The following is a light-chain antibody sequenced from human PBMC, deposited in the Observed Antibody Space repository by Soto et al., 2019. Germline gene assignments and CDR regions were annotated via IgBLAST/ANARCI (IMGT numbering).Light chain of an antibody. CDR1: QSIINW. J-gene: IGKJ1*01. V-gene: IGKV1-5*01. CDR3: QQYDSFSGT. CDR2: GAS. Sequence: DVQMTQSPSTLSASVGGRVTITCRASQSIINWLAWYQQKPGKAPKLLIYGASSLESGVPSRFSGSGSGTEFTLTSTNLQPDDFATYYCQQYDSFSGTFGQGTKVEIE.